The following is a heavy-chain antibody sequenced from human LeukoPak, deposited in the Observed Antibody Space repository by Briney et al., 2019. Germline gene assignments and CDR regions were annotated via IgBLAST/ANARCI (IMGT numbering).Heavy chain of an antibody. CDR3: ARAIIPTATYYYYYYMDV. V-gene: IGHV4-34*01. D-gene: IGHD2-2*01. J-gene: IGHJ6*03. CDR1: RGSFRGHC. Sequence: SETLSLTCAVYRGSFRGHCWSWIRQPPGKGLEWIGEINHSGSTNYNPSLKSRVTISGDTSKNQFSLKLRSVTAADTAVYYCARAIIPTATYYYYYYMDVWGKGTTVTVSS. CDR2: INHSGST.